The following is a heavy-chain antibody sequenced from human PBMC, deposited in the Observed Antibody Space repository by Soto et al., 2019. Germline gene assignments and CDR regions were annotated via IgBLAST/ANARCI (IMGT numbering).Heavy chain of an antibody. CDR2: ISGSGDST. CDR1: GFTFSSYA. D-gene: IGHD6-13*01. Sequence: EVQLLESGGGLVQPGGSLRLSCAASGFTFSSYAMSWVRQAPGQGLEWVSVISGSGDSTYYADSVRGRFTISRDNSKNPLYLQMNSLRAEDTAVYYCAKDRGGAAAGPTKFYGMDVWGQGTTVTVSS. CDR3: AKDRGGAAAGPTKFYGMDV. J-gene: IGHJ6*02. V-gene: IGHV3-23*01.